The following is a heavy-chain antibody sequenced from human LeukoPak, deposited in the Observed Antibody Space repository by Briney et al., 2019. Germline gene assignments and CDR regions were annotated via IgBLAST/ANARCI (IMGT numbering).Heavy chain of an antibody. D-gene: IGHD5-12*01. V-gene: IGHV3-23*01. J-gene: IGHJ4*02. Sequence: GGSLTLSCAASGFTFNSYAMSWVRQAPGKGLEWVSGISGSGGSTYYADSVKGRFTISRDNSKNTLYLQMNSLRAEDTVVYYCAKGAIVATKPGGLYYFDYWGQGTLVTVSS. CDR3: AKGAIVATKPGGLYYFDY. CDR1: GFTFNSYA. CDR2: ISGSGGST.